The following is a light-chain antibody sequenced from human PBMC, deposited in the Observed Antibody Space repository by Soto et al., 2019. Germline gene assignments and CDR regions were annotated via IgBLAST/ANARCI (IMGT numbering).Light chain of an antibody. J-gene: IGKJ5*01. CDR1: QSVGSY. V-gene: IGKV3-11*01. Sequence: EVMVIQSPATLSLSPGERATPSCRASQSVGSYLAWYQHKPGQAPRLLISDASNRATGIPARFSGSGSETDFTLTISSLQSEDFAVYYCQQYHNWPITFGQGTRLEI. CDR2: DAS. CDR3: QQYHNWPIT.